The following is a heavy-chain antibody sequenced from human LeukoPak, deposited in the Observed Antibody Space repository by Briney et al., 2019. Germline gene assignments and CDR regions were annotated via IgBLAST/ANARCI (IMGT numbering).Heavy chain of an antibody. CDR1: GFWFSNYG. D-gene: IGHD6-19*01. Sequence: TGGSLRLSCAASGFWFSNYGMNWVRQAPGKGLEWVSVISANGDDTYYADSVKGRFSVSRDNSKNILYLQMNSLRVEDTAVYYCAKRGWPYYFDYWGQGTLVTVSS. J-gene: IGHJ4*02. V-gene: IGHV3-23*01. CDR3: AKRGWPYYFDY. CDR2: ISANGDDT.